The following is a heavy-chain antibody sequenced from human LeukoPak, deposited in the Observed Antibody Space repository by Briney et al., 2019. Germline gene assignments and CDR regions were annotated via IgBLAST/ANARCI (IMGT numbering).Heavy chain of an antibody. CDR3: AKGLKPAVVTAFYGN. CDR1: GFMFSSYG. D-gene: IGHD2-21*02. CDR2: IWYDENIK. Sequence: GRSLRLSCAASGFMFSSYGMHWVRQAPGKGLEWVAVIWYDENIKYYADSVKGRFTISRDNSENTLYLQMNSLRAEDTAVYYCAKGLKPAVVTAFYGNWGQGTLVTVSS. J-gene: IGHJ4*02. V-gene: IGHV3-33*06.